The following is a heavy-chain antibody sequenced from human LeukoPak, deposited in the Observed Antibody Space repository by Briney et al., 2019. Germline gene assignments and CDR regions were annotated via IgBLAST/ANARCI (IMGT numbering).Heavy chain of an antibody. D-gene: IGHD3-22*01. V-gene: IGHV3-21*01. Sequence: GGSLRLSCAASGLTFSSYSMNWVRQAPGKGLEWVSSISSSSSYIYYADSVKGRFTISRDNAKNSLYLQMNSLRAEDTAVYYCARVEDDSSGYYYTLFDYWGQGALVTVSS. CDR3: ARVEDDSSGYYYTLFDY. J-gene: IGHJ4*02. CDR1: GLTFSSYS. CDR2: ISSSSSYI.